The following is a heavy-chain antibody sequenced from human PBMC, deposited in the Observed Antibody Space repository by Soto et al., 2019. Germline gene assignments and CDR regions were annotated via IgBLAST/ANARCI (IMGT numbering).Heavy chain of an antibody. CDR2: IYYSGST. J-gene: IGHJ4*02. D-gene: IGHD3-16*02. CDR3: ARESVITFGGIIVYYFEN. CDR1: FGSIRGYY. V-gene: IGHV4-59*01. Sequence: TLSLTCPFSFGSIRGYYLSLIPNSPYKLLECIGYIYYSGSTNYNPSLKSRVTISVDTSKNQFSLKLRSVTAADTAVYYCARESVITFGGIIVYYFENWGQGTLVTVSS.